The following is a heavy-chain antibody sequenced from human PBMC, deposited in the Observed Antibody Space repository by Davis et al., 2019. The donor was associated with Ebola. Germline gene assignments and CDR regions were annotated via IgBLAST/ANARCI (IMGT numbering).Heavy chain of an antibody. CDR2: IRSKANSYAT. CDR3: TGTLYDSSGIHNY. V-gene: IGHV3-73*01. D-gene: IGHD3-22*01. J-gene: IGHJ4*02. CDR1: GFTFSGSA. Sequence: PGGSLRLSCAASGFTFSGSAMHWVRQASGKGPEWVGRIRSKANSYATAYAASVKGRFTISRDDSKNTAYLQMNSLKTEDTAVYYCTGTLYDSSGIHNYWGQGTLVTVSS.